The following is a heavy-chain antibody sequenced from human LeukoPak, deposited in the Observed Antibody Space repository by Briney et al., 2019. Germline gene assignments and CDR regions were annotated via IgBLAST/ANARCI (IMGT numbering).Heavy chain of an antibody. D-gene: IGHD4/OR15-4a*01. CDR3: ARVWGDNYNGLKWFDP. CDR2: IYHSGAT. CDR1: GDSLTSSNW. V-gene: IGHV4-4*02. Sequence: SETLSLTCAVSGDSLTSSNWWSWVRPPPGKGLEWIGEIYHSGATNYNPSLKSRVTISLDKSKDPLSLKLTSVTAADTAVYYCARVWGDNYNGLKWFDPWGPGTLVTVSS. J-gene: IGHJ5*02.